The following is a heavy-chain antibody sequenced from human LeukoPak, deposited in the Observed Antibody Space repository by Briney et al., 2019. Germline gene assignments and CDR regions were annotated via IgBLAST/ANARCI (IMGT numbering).Heavy chain of an antibody. J-gene: IGHJ4*02. V-gene: IGHV3-53*01. CDR2: IYTGGGT. Sequence: GGSLRLSCAASGFTFSSYAMSWVRQAPGKGLEWVSVIYTGGGTYYADSVKGRFTISRDNSKNTLYLQMNSLRAEDTAVYYCVRDRGVEVADVLWGQGTLVTVSS. CDR3: VRDRGVEVADVL. CDR1: GFTFSSYA. D-gene: IGHD6-19*01.